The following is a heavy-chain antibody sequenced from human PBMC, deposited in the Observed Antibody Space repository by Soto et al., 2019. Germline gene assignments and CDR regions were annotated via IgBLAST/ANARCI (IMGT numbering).Heavy chain of an antibody. J-gene: IGHJ5*02. CDR2: ISAYNGNT. D-gene: IGHD1-26*01. CDR1: GYTFTSYG. Sequence: RASVKVSCKASGYTFTSYGISWVRQAPGQGLEWMGWISAYNGNTNYAQKLQGRVTMTTDTSTSTAYMELRSLRSDDTAVYYCARDRLVGASIWFDPWGQGTLVTVSS. CDR3: ARDRLVGASIWFDP. V-gene: IGHV1-18*04.